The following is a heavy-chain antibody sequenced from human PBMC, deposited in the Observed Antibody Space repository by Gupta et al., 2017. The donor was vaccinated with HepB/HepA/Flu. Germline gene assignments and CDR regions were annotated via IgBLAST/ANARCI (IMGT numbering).Heavy chain of an antibody. D-gene: IGHD7-27*01. J-gene: IGHJ5*02. CDR3: AKDPNWSEGS. V-gene: IGHV3-7*01. Sequence: EVQLVASGGGLVRSPVSRRVSGPSDSFALCVWGTNWVRQAPGKGLEWVANINPDGSEKYYVDSVKGRFTISRDNAKNSLFLQMNSLRVEDSAVYYCAKDPNWSEGSWGQGTLVTVSS. CDR1: SFALCVWG. CDR2: INPDGSEK.